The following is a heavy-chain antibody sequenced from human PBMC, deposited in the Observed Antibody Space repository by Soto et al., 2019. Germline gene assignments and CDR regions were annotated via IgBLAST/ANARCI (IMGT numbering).Heavy chain of an antibody. V-gene: IGHV1-3*01. D-gene: IGHD3-22*01. CDR2: ISAYDGNT. Sequence: ASVKVSCKASGYTFTSYAMHWVRQAPGQRLEWMGWISAYDGNTNYSQNFQGRVTITTDTSTSTAYMELRSLRSDDTAVYYCARGGYYDSSGSRNYHYYGMDAWGQGTTVTVSS. J-gene: IGHJ6*02. CDR1: GYTFTSYA. CDR3: ARGGYYDSSGSRNYHYYGMDA.